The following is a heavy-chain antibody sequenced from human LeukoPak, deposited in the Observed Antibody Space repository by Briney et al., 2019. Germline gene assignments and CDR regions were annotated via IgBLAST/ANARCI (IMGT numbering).Heavy chain of an antibody. V-gene: IGHV3-48*03. Sequence: GGSLRLSCAASGFTFSSYEMNWVRQAPGKGLEWVSYISSSGSTIYYADSVKGRFTISRDNAKNSLYLQMNSLRAEDTAVYYCARSGGDIWFGVPQVYRYYYYYMDVWGKGTTVTISS. J-gene: IGHJ6*03. CDR1: GFTFSSYE. CDR3: ARSGGDIWFGVPQVYRYYYYYMDV. CDR2: ISSSGSTI. D-gene: IGHD3-10*01.